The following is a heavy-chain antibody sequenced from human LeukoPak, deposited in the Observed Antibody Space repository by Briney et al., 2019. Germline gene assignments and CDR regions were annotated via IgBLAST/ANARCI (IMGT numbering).Heavy chain of an antibody. CDR2: ISSSGSAI. Sequence: GGSLILSCAASGFPLSSYSINWVRQAPGKGLEWVSYISSSGSAIYYVDSVKGRFTVSRDNAKNSLFLQMNSPRAEDTAVYYCVRVKGSYFDYWGQGALVTVSS. V-gene: IGHV3-48*01. J-gene: IGHJ4*02. D-gene: IGHD2-15*01. CDR1: GFPLSSYS. CDR3: VRVKGSYFDY.